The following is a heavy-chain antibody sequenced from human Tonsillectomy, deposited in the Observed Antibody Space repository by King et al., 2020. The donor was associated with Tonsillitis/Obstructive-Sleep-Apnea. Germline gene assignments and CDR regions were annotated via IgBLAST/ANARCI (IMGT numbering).Heavy chain of an antibody. J-gene: IGHJ4*02. Sequence: QLVQSGAEVKKPGASVKVSCKASGYTFTSYDINWVRQATGQGLEWMGWMNPNSGNTGYAQKFQGRVTMTRNTSISTAYMELGSLRSEDTAVYYCAREMGYCSSTSCYTGGFDYWGQGTLVTVSS. CDR1: GYTFTSYD. CDR2: MNPNSGNT. CDR3: AREMGYCSSTSCYTGGFDY. D-gene: IGHD2-2*02. V-gene: IGHV1-8*01.